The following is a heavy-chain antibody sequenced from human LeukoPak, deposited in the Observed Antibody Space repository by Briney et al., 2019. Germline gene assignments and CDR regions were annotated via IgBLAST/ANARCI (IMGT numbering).Heavy chain of an antibody. V-gene: IGHV1-69*13. CDR1: GGSFASYA. J-gene: IGHJ6*02. CDR2: IIPIFGTA. D-gene: IGHD5-18*01. Sequence: ASVKVSCKASGGSFASYAINWVRQAPGQGLEWMGGIIPIFGTANYAQKFQGRVTITADESTSTAYMELSSLRSEDTAVYYCARSDVDTNLNRAYYYGMDVWGQGTTVTVSS. CDR3: ARSDVDTNLNRAYYYGMDV.